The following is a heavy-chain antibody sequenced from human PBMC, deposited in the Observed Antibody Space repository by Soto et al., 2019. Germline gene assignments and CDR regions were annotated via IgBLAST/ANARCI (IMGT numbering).Heavy chain of an antibody. CDR2: ISAYNGNT. J-gene: IGHJ4*02. V-gene: IGHV1-18*01. Sequence: QVQLVQSGAEVKKPGASVKVSCKASGYTFTSYGVSWVRQAPGQGLEWMGWISAYNGNTKYAQKLQGRVTMTTDTSTSTDDRELRSLRSDDTAVYYCAREPNYFDYWGQGTLVTVSS. CDR3: AREPNYFDY. CDR1: GYTFTSYG.